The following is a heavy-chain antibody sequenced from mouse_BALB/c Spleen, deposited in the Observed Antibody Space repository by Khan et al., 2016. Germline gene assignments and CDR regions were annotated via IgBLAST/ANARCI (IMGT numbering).Heavy chain of an antibody. CDR3: ASKVYYFDY. CDR2: ISSGGSA. J-gene: IGHJ2*01. CDR1: GFTFSTYA. V-gene: IGHV5-6-5*01. Sequence: EVELVESGGGLVKPGGSLKLYCAASGFTFSTYAMSWVRQTPEKRLEWVAYISSGGSAFYPDILKGRFTIHRDNARNILYLQISSLRSDDTAMYYCASKVYYFDYWGQGTTLTVSS.